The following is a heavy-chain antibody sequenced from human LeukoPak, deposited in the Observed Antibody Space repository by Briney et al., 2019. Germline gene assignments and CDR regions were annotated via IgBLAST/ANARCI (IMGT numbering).Heavy chain of an antibody. D-gene: IGHD1-26*01. Sequence: SETLSLTCTVSGGSISSYYWSWIRQPAGKGLEWIGRIYTSGSTYYNPSLKSRVTISVDTSKNQFSLKLSSVTAADTAVYYCARPRVGASGFDYWGQETLVTVSS. V-gene: IGHV4-4*07. CDR2: IYTSGST. CDR3: ARPRVGASGFDY. J-gene: IGHJ4*02. CDR1: GGSISSYY.